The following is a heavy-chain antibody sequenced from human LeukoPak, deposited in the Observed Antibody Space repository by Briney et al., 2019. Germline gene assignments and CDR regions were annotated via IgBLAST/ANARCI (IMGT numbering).Heavy chain of an antibody. V-gene: IGHV3-7*01. CDR1: GFTFSSYG. D-gene: IGHD2-2*01. Sequence: GGSLRLSCAASGFTFSSYGMSWVRQAPGKGLEWVAVIIENGSNQYYADSVKGRFTISRDNAKNSLYLQMNSLGAEDTAVYYCARDQVVPAAIYMDVWGKGTTVTISS. CDR2: IIENGSNQ. CDR3: ARDQVVPAAIYMDV. J-gene: IGHJ6*03.